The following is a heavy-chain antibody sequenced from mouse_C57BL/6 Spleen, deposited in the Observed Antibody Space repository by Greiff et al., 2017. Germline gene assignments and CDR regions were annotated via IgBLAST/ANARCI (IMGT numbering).Heavy chain of an antibody. D-gene: IGHD2-1*01. CDR3: ARGNYGNPSDARDY. CDR1: GYTFTSYW. CDR2: IDPSDSET. V-gene: IGHV1-52*01. J-gene: IGHJ4*01. Sequence: QVQLQQPGAELVRPGSSVTLSCKASGYTFTSYWMHWVKQRPIQGLEWIGNIDPSDSETHYNQKFKDKATLTGDKSSSTAYMQRSSLTSEDSAVYYCARGNYGNPSDARDYWGQGTSVTVSS.